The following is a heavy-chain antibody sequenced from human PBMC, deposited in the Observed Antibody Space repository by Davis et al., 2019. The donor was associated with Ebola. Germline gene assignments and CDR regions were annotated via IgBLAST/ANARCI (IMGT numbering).Heavy chain of an antibody. V-gene: IGHV1-2*02. D-gene: IGHD3-22*01. J-gene: IGHJ2*01. CDR1: GYTFTGYY. Sequence: ASVKVSCKASGYTFTGYYMHWVRQAPGQGLEWMGWINPNSGGTNYAQKFQGRVTMTRDTSISTAYMELSRLRSDDTAVYYCARPRQRITMIVAATLWYFDLWGRGTLVTVSS. CDR3: ARPRQRITMIVAATLWYFDL. CDR2: INPNSGGT.